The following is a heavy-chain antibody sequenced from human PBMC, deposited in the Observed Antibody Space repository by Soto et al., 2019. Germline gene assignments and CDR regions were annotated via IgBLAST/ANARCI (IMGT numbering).Heavy chain of an antibody. D-gene: IGHD2-15*01. CDR1: GFSVSSNY. CDR2: IHNGGET. CDR3: ARDSWSQY. J-gene: IGHJ1*01. V-gene: IGHV3-66*01. Sequence: EVQLVESGGGLVQPGGSLRPSCAASGFSVSSNYMNWVRQAPGKGLEWVSIIHNGGETYYADSVKGRFTVSRDNSKNTVFLQMNSLRVEDTALYYCARDSWSQYWGQGTLVTVSS.